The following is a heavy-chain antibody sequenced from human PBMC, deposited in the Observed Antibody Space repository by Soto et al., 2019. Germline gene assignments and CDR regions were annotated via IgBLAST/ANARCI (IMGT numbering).Heavy chain of an antibody. Sequence: ASVKPSCKSSGYTNSATGVSWVLQAPGQELEWLGWISVYTGNTKQTQKFQDRVTLTTEASTGTAYLELRSLRSDDTAVYYCARERCTTYRCYTHQFYFCGQGSTVIVS. V-gene: IGHV1-18*04. CDR2: ISVYTGNT. CDR1: GYTNSATG. J-gene: IGHJ6*02. CDR3: ARERCTTYRCYTHQFYF. D-gene: IGHD2-8*01.